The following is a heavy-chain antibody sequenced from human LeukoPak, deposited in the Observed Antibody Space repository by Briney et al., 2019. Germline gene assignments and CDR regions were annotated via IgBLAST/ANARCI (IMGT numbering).Heavy chain of an antibody. CDR2: INHSGST. Sequence: SETLSLTCAVYGGSFSGYYWSWIRQPPGKGLEWIGEINHSGSTNYNPSLKSRVTISVDTSKNQFSLKLSSVTAADTAVYYCARVYEWLLSDWFDPWGQGTLVTVSS. V-gene: IGHV4-34*01. D-gene: IGHD3-3*01. CDR1: GGSFSGYY. CDR3: ARVYEWLLSDWFDP. J-gene: IGHJ5*02.